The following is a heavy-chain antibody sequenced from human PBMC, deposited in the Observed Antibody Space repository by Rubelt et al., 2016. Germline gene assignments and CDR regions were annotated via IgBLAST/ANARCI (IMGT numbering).Heavy chain of an antibody. CDR2: ISWDGCST. CDR3: AKEGNGGSFDD. V-gene: IGHV3-43*01. Sequence: ASGFTFDDYTMHWVRQAPGKGLEWVSLISWDGCSTYYADSVKGRFTISRDNSKNPLYLQMNSLRTEDTALYYRAKEGNGGSFDDWGQGTLVTVSS. D-gene: IGHD3-16*01. CDR1: GFTFDDYT. J-gene: IGHJ4*02.